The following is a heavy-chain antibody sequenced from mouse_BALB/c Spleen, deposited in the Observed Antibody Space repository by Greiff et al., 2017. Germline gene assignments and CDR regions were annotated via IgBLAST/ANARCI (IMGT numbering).Heavy chain of an antibody. CDR3: ARGGTMITTAMDY. V-gene: IGHV5-4*02. J-gene: IGHJ4*01. Sequence: EVQVVESGGGLVKPGGSLKLSCAASGFTFSDYYMYWVRQTPEKRLEWVATISDGGSYTYYPDSVKGRFTISRDNAKNNLYLQMSSLKSEDTAMYYCARGGTMITTAMDYWGQGTSVTVSS. CDR1: GFTFSDYY. CDR2: ISDGGSYT. D-gene: IGHD2-4*01.